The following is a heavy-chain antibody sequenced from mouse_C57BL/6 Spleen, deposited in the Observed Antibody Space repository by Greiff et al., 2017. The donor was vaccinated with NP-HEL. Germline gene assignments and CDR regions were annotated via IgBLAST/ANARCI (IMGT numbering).Heavy chain of an antibody. J-gene: IGHJ1*03. V-gene: IGHV1-61*01. D-gene: IGHD4-1*01. Sequence: QVQLQQPGAELVRPGSSVKLSCKASGYTFPSYWMDWVKQRPGQGLEWIGNIYPSDSETHYNQKFKDKATLTVDKSSSTAYMQLSSLTSEDSAVYYCARNWDGGYFDVWGTGTTVTVSS. CDR1: GYTFPSYW. CDR2: IYPSDSET. CDR3: ARNWDGGYFDV.